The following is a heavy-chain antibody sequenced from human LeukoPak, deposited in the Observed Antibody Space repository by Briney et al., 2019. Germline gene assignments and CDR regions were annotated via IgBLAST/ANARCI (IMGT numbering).Heavy chain of an antibody. CDR3: AREKKKNHYYDSSGYYCN. CDR1: GYTFTGYY. J-gene: IGHJ4*02. Sequence: ASVKVSCKASGYTFTGYYMHWVRQAPGQGLEWMGWINPNSGGTNYAQKFPGRVTMTRDTSISTAYMELSRLRCDDTAVYYWAREKKKNHYYDSSGYYCNWGQGTLVTVSS. CDR2: INPNSGGT. D-gene: IGHD3-22*01. V-gene: IGHV1-2*02.